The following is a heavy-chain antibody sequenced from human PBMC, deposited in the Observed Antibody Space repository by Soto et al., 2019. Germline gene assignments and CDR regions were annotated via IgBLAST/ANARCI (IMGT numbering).Heavy chain of an antibody. CDR3: ARQNCGGDCNVDY. Sequence: QVQLQESGPGLVKPSETLSLTCTVSGGSVSSGTYYWTWIRQPPGKGLEWIGYVYYSGSTNYNPSLTSRVTISVDTSKNQFSLKLTSVTAADTAVYYCARQNCGGDCNVDYWGQGTLVTVSS. D-gene: IGHD2-21*02. V-gene: IGHV4-61*01. J-gene: IGHJ4*02. CDR1: GGSVSSGTYY. CDR2: VYYSGST.